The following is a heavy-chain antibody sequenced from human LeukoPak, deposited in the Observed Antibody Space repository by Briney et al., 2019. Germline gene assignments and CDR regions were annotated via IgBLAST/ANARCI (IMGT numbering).Heavy chain of an antibody. D-gene: IGHD3-22*01. CDR2: IYYSGST. J-gene: IGHJ4*02. V-gene: IGHV4-39*07. Sequence: SETLSLTCTVSGGSISSSSYYWGWIRQPPGKGLEWIGSIYYSGSTNYNPSLKSRVTISVDTSKNQFSLKLSSVTAADTAVYYCARGLDYYDSSGYYYRFYYFDYWGQGTLVTVSS. CDR1: GGSISSSSYY. CDR3: ARGLDYYDSSGYYYRFYYFDY.